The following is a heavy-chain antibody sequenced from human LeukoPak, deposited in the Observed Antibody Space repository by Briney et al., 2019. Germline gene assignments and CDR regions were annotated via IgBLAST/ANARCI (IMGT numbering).Heavy chain of an antibody. Sequence: GASLKVSCKASGYTFTDYYMHWVRQAPGQGLEWVGWINPNSGGTNFAQKFQGRVAMTRDTSISTAYMELGSLRSDDTAVYYCARARWQLVPYFDSWGQGTLVTVSS. CDR2: INPNSGGT. J-gene: IGHJ4*02. CDR3: ARARWQLVPYFDS. V-gene: IGHV1-2*02. D-gene: IGHD6-6*01. CDR1: GYTFTDYY.